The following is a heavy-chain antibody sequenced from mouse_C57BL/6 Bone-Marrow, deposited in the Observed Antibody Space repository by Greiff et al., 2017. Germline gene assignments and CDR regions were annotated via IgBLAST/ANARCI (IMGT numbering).Heavy chain of an antibody. CDR3: ARSTIVTTSWFAY. J-gene: IGHJ3*01. D-gene: IGHD2-5*01. CDR2: INPGSGGT. V-gene: IGHV1-54*01. CDR1: GYAFTNYL. Sequence: QVQLQQSGAELVRPGTSVKVSCKASGYAFTNYLIEWVKQRPGQGLEWIGVINPGSGGTNYNEKFKGKATLTADKSSSTAYMQLSSLTSEDSAVXFCARSTIVTTSWFAYWGQGTLVTVSA.